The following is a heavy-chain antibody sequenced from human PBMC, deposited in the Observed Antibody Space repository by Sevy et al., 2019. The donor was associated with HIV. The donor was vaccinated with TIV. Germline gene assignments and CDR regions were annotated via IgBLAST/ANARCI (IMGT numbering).Heavy chain of an antibody. D-gene: IGHD3-10*01. CDR1: GFNFGDYP. CDR3: SKGGSGTGWFDP. Sequence: GGSLRLSCRASGFNFGDYPMSWFRQAPGQGLAWVGFIRSKASGGTTQYAASVKGRFTISRDDSESIAYLQMNSVKIEDTAVYYCSKGGSGTGWFDPWGQGTLVTVSS. CDR2: IRSKASGGTT. V-gene: IGHV3-49*03. J-gene: IGHJ5*02.